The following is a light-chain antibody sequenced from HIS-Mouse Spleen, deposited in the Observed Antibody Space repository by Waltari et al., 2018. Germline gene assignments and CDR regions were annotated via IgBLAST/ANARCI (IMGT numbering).Light chain of an antibody. V-gene: IGKV1-9*01. CDR3: QQLNSYPPT. Sequence: DIQLTQSPSFLSASLGDRVTITCRASQGISSYLAWYQQKPGKAPKPLIYAASTLQSGVPSRFSGSGSGTEFTLTISSLQPEDFATYYCQQLNSYPPTFGQGTKVEIK. CDR1: QGISSY. CDR2: AAS. J-gene: IGKJ1*01.